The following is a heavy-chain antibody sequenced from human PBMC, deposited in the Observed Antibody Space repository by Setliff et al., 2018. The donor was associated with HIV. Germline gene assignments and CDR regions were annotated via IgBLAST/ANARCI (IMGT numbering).Heavy chain of an antibody. V-gene: IGHV3-15*01. CDR3: TTAVAQNWYGSGNENY. CDR1: GFTFTNAW. D-gene: IGHD3-10*01. CDR2: IKSKTDGETE. Sequence: GGSLRLSCAASGFTFTNAWMSWVRQAPGKGLERVGRIKSKTDGETEDYAAPVKGRLTISRDDSRSTLYLQMNSLITEDTALYYCTTAVAQNWYGSGNENYWGQGTLVTVSS. J-gene: IGHJ4*02.